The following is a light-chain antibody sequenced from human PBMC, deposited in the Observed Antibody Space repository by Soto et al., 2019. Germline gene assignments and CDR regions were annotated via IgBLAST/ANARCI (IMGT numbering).Light chain of an antibody. CDR2: GAS. Sequence: EIVMTQSPATLSVSPGERVTLSCRASQSVSTNLAWYQQKFGQAPRLLVYGASTRATGIPVRFSGSGSGTEFTLTISSLQSEDFAIYHCQHYNNWPFTFGPGTKVDIK. CDR1: QSVSTN. V-gene: IGKV3-15*01. CDR3: QHYNNWPFT. J-gene: IGKJ3*01.